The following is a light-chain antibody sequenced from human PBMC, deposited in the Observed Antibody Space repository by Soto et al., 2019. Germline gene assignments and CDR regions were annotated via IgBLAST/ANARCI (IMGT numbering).Light chain of an antibody. J-gene: IGLJ3*02. V-gene: IGLV2-8*01. Sequence: QSALTQPPSASGSPGQSVTISCTGTSSDVGGYNYVSWYQQHPGKAPKLIIYEVTKRPSGVPDRFSGSKSGNTASLTVSGLQAEDEDDYDCSSHAGIHNVVFGGGTRLTV. CDR3: SSHAGIHNVV. CDR1: SSDVGGYNY. CDR2: EVT.